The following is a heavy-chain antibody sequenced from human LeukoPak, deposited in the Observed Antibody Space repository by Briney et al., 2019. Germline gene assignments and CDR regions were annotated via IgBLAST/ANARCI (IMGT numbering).Heavy chain of an antibody. V-gene: IGHV1-69*11. CDR3: ARAHDSSGYYYVGYFQH. CDR2: IIPILGTA. J-gene: IGHJ1*01. CDR1: GGTFSSYA. Sequence: ASVKVSCKASGGTFSSYAISWVRQAPGQGLEWMGRIIPILGTANYAQKFQGRVTITTDESTSTAYVELSSLRSEDTAVYYCARAHDSSGYYYVGYFQHWGQGTLVTVSS. D-gene: IGHD3-22*01.